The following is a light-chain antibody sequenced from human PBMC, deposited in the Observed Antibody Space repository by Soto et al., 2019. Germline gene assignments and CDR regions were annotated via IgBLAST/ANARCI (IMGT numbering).Light chain of an antibody. CDR2: EDN. V-gene: IGLV2-23*01. CDR1: TSDGGCYKS. J-gene: IGLJ3*02. Sequence: QSVLTQSASVSGSPGQSITISCTGTTSDGGCYKSVSWYQHHPGKVPKVMIYEDNKRTSGVSNRFSGSKSGNTAALTISGLQADDEADYYCCSYAGGGTWVFGGGTKVAAL. CDR3: CSYAGGGTWV.